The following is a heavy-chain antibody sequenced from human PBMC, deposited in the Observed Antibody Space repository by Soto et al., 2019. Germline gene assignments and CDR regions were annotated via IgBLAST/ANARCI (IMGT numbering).Heavy chain of an antibody. Sequence: SVKVSCKASGFTFTSSAVQWVRQARGQRLEWIGWIVVGSGNTNYAQKFQERDTITRDMATSTGYMELSSLRSEDTAVYYCAADDQLPHYYYYGRDVWGQGTTGTVS. CDR1: GFTFTSSA. V-gene: IGHV1-58*01. D-gene: IGHD2-2*01. CDR3: AADDQLPHYYYYGRDV. CDR2: IVVGSGNT. J-gene: IGHJ6*02.